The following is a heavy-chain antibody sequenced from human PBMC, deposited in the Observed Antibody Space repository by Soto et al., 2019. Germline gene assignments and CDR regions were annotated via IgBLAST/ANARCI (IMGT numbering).Heavy chain of an antibody. CDR1: GGSISSGGYY. CDR2: IYYSGST. D-gene: IGHD6-19*01. V-gene: IGHV4-31*03. CDR3: ARLRLYSSGWYFDY. J-gene: IGHJ4*02. Sequence: PSETLSLTCTVSGGSISSGGYYWSWIRQHPGKGLEWIGYIYYSGSTYYNPSLKSRVTISVDTSKNQFSLKLSSVTAADTAVYYCARLRLYSSGWYFDYWGQGTLVTVSS.